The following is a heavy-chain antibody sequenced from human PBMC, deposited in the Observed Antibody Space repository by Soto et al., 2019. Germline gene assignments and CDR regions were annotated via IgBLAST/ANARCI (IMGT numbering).Heavy chain of an antibody. CDR1: GGSISSYY. Sequence: SETLSLTCTVSGGSISSYYWSWIRQPPGKGLEWIGYIYYSGSTNYNPSPKSRVTISVDTSKNQFSLKLSSVTAADTAVYYCARGLFRRRDYHFDYWGQGTLVTVSS. V-gene: IGHV4-59*01. D-gene: IGHD2-21*01. CDR2: IYYSGST. CDR3: ARGLFRRRDYHFDY. J-gene: IGHJ4*02.